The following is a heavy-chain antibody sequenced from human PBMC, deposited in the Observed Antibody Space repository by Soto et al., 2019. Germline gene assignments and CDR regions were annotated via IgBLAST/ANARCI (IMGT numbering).Heavy chain of an antibody. CDR3: ARDASGSYSSSWYGFRPPPPVI. CDR1: GGTFSSYA. J-gene: IGHJ3*02. V-gene: IGHV1-69*13. CDR2: IIPIFGTA. D-gene: IGHD6-13*01. Sequence: SVKVSCKASGGTFSSYAISWVRQAPGQGLEWMGGIIPIFGTANYAQKFQGRVTITADESTSTAYMELSSLRSEDTAVYYCARDASGSYSSSWYGFRPPPPVIWRQGTMVTVSS.